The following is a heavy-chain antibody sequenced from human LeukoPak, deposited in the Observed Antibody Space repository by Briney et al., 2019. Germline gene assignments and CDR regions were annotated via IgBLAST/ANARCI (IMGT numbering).Heavy chain of an antibody. CDR3: ARGSRVWFDP. Sequence: PSETLSFTCTVSGGSISSGSYYWSWIRQPAGKGLEWIGRIYTSGSTNYNPSLKSRVTISVDTSKNQFSLKLSSVTAADTVVYYCARGSRVWFDPWGQGTLVTVSS. CDR2: IYTSGST. V-gene: IGHV4-61*02. CDR1: GGSISSGSYY. J-gene: IGHJ5*02.